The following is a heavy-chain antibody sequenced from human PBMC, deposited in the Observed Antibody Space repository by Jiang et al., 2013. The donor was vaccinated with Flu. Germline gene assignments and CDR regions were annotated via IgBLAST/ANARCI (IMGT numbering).Heavy chain of an antibody. J-gene: IGHJ3*02. Sequence: TLTELSMHWVRQAPGKGLEWMGGFDPEDGETIYAQKFQGRVTMTEDTSTDTAYMELSSLRSEDTAVYYCATAQLLGYGDYSGAFDIWGQGTMVTVSS. V-gene: IGHV1-24*01. D-gene: IGHD4-17*01. CDR3: ATAQLLGYGDYSGAFDI. CDR2: FDPEDGET. CDR1: TLTELS.